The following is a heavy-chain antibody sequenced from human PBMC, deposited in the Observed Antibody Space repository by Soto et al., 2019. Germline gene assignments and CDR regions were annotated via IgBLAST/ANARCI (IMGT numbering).Heavy chain of an antibody. CDR1: GFTFSSYS. CDR2: ISSSSSTI. D-gene: IGHD3-3*01. CDR3: ARDSYDFWSGAHAFDI. Sequence: GGSLRLSCAASGFTFSSYSMNWVRQAPGKGLEWVSYISSSSSTIYYADSVKGRFTISRDNAKNSLYLQMNSLRAEDTAVYYCARDSYDFWSGAHAFDIWGQGTMVTVSS. J-gene: IGHJ3*02. V-gene: IGHV3-48*01.